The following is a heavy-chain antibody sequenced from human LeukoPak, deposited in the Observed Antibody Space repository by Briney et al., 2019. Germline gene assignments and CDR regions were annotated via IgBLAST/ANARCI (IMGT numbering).Heavy chain of an antibody. CDR2: INPNSGGT. J-gene: IGHJ4*02. CDR1: GYTFTGYY. V-gene: IGHV1-2*06. Sequence: ASVKVSXKASGYTFTGYYMHWVRQAPGQGLEWMGRINPNSGGTNYAQKFQGRVTMTRDTSISTAYMELSRLRSDDTAVYYCARVEDVWGSYRIDYWGQGTLVTVSS. CDR3: ARVEDVWGSYRIDY. D-gene: IGHD3-16*02.